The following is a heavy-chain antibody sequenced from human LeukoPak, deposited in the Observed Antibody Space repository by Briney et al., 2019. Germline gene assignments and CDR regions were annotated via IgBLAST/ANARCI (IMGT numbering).Heavy chain of an antibody. CDR1: GGSISSYY. Sequence: SETLSLTCTVSGGSISSYYWSCIRQPPGKGLEWIGYIYYSGSTNYNPSLKSRVTISVDTSKNQFSLKLSSVTAADTAVYYCARTPYGSGRRNAFDIWGQGTMVTVSS. J-gene: IGHJ3*02. D-gene: IGHD3-10*01. V-gene: IGHV4-59*01. CDR2: IYYSGST. CDR3: ARTPYGSGRRNAFDI.